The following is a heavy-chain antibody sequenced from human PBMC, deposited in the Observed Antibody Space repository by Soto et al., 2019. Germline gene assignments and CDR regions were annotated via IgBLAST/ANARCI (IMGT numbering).Heavy chain of an antibody. D-gene: IGHD2-21*01. CDR3: ARGGISHWAYFYYMDV. V-gene: IGHV4-34*01. CDR2: INHLGSI. J-gene: IGHJ6*03. CDR1: GGSLSDHF. Sequence: PSEPLSLTCVVSGGSLSDHFWSWIRQPPGMALEWIGEINHLGSINYNPSLKSRVTMLVDTSKNQFSLTLNSVTAADTATYYCARGGISHWAYFYYMDVWDRGTTVTVSS.